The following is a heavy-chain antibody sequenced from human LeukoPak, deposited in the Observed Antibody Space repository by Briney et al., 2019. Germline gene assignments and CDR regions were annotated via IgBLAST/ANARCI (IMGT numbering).Heavy chain of an antibody. V-gene: IGHV3-20*04. Sequence: GGSLRLSCTASGFAFDEHGMSWVRQVPGKGLEWVSGINWSGGSTDYADPLRGRFTISRDNAKNSLYLQMDSLRAEDTALYYCARAPITSPFYFDYWGQGTLVTVSS. CDR1: GFAFDEHG. CDR2: INWSGGST. D-gene: IGHD2-2*01. J-gene: IGHJ4*02. CDR3: ARAPITSPFYFDY.